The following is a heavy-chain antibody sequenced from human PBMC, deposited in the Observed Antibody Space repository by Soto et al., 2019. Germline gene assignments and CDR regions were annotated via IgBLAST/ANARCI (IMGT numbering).Heavy chain of an antibody. CDR2: IYYSGST. Sequence: SSETLSLTCTVSGDPISSSSYYWGWIRQPPGKGLEWIGTIYYSGSTYYNPSLKSRVTISVDTSKNQFSLKLSSVTAADTAVYYCARVCGGDCHNGMDVWGQGTTVTVSS. CDR1: GDPISSSSYY. CDR3: ARVCGGDCHNGMDV. J-gene: IGHJ6*02. D-gene: IGHD2-21*02. V-gene: IGHV4-39*07.